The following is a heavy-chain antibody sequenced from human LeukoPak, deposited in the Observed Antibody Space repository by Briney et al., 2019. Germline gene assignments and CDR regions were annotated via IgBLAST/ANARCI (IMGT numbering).Heavy chain of an antibody. J-gene: IGHJ6*02. D-gene: IGHD6-19*01. CDR3: AKCKTSGWSSDVMDV. V-gene: IGHV3-23*01. CDR2: IIASGGSK. CDR1: GFTFSTYT. Sequence: GGSLRLSCAASGFTFSTYTMSWVRQAPGKGLEWASAIIASGGSKYYADSVKGRFTISRDNSKNTLYVLMNSLRAEDTAVYYCAKCKTSGWSSDVMDVWGQGTTVTVSS.